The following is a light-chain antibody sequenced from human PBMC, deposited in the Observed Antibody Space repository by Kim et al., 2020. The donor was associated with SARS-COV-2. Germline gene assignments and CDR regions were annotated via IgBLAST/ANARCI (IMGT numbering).Light chain of an antibody. Sequence: EIVMTQSPAPLSVSPGERATLSCRASQSVSNNLAWYQHKPGQPPRLLIYGASTRATGVPARFSGSGSGTEFTLTVSSLQSEDFAVYYCHQYNDWPPGDTFGQGTKLEI. CDR1: QSVSNN. CDR3: HQYNDWPPGDT. J-gene: IGKJ2*01. CDR2: GAS. V-gene: IGKV3-15*01.